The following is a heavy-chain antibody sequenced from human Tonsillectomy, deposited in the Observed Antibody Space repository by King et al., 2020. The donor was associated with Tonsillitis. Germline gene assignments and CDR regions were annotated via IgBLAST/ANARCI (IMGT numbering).Heavy chain of an antibody. J-gene: IGHJ4*02. D-gene: IGHD2-2*02. V-gene: IGHV3-7*03. CDR1: GFTFSSYW. Sequence: VQLVESGGGLVQPGGSLRLSCAASGFTFSSYWMSWVRQAPGKGLEWVANIKQDGSEKYYVDSVKGRFTISRDNAKNSLYLQMNSLRAGDTAVYYCARVSLYTAVVGGFDYWGQGTLVTVSS. CDR3: ARVSLYTAVVGGFDY. CDR2: IKQDGSEK.